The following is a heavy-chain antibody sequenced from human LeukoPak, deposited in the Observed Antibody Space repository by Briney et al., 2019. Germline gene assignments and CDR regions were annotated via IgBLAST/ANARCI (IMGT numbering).Heavy chain of an antibody. CDR1: GGSISSGGYY. D-gene: IGHD7-27*01. CDR3: ARDGLTGDY. J-gene: IGHJ4*02. Sequence: PSETLSLTCTVSGGSISSGGYYWSWIRQPPGKGLEWIGYIFHSGSTYYTPSLKSRVTMSVDRSKNQFSLKLSSVTAADTAVYYCARDGLTGDYWGQGTLVTVSS. V-gene: IGHV4-30-2*01. CDR2: IFHSGST.